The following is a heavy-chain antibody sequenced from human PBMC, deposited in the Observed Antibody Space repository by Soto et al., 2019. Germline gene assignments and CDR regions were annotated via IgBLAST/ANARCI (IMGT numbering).Heavy chain of an antibody. Sequence: QVQLVQSGAEVKKPGASVKVSCKASGYTFTSYDINWVRQATGQGLEWVGWMSPKSETTGYAQKFQDRVTMTWDTSISTAYMELSSLMSEDTAVYYCARDYGGNSGWFDPWGQGTLVTVSS. CDR3: ARDYGGNSGWFDP. CDR1: GYTFTSYD. V-gene: IGHV1-8*01. CDR2: MSPKSETT. D-gene: IGHD4-17*01. J-gene: IGHJ5*02.